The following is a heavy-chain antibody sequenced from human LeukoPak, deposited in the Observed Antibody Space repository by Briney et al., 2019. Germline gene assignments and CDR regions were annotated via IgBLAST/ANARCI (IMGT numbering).Heavy chain of an antibody. Sequence: GGSLRLSCAASGFTFSDYYMSWIRQAPGKGLEWVSYISTSSSYTNYADSVKGRFTISRDNAKNSLYLQMNSLRVEDTAVYYCARVCDSAGYRAYYFDYCGQGTLVTVSS. CDR2: ISTSSSYT. D-gene: IGHD1-26*01. CDR1: GFTFSDYY. CDR3: ARVCDSAGYRAYYFDY. V-gene: IGHV3-11*06. J-gene: IGHJ4*02.